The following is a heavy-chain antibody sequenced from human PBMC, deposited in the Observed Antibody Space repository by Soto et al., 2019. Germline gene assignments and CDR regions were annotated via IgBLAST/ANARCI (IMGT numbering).Heavy chain of an antibody. CDR1: GYTFTSYY. CDR2: INPSGGST. J-gene: IGHJ3*02. CDR3: AGGIAVAGTDGAFDI. Sequence: ASVKVSCKASGYTFTSYYMHWVRQAPGQGLEWMGIINPSGGSTSYAQKFQGRVTMTRDTSTSTVYMELSSLRSEDTAVYYCAGGIAVAGTDGAFDIWGQGTMVTVSS. V-gene: IGHV1-46*01. D-gene: IGHD6-19*01.